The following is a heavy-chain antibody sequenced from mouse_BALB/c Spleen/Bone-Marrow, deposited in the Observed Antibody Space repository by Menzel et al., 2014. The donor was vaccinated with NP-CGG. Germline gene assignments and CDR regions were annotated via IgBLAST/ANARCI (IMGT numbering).Heavy chain of an antibody. CDR1: GYTFTSYF. Sequence: QVQLQQSGAELVKPGASVKLSCKASGYTFTSYFLYWVKQRPGQGLEWIGEINPSSGGTNFNEEFKSKATLTIDKSSSTVYMQLSSLTSEDSAAYYCTRSGPGFAYWGQGTLVTVSA. CDR3: TRSGPGFAY. CDR2: INPSSGGT. V-gene: IGHV1S81*02. J-gene: IGHJ3*01.